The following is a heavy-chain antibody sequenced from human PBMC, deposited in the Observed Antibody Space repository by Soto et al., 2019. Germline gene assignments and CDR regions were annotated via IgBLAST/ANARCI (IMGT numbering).Heavy chain of an antibody. CDR2: ISSSGSTI. CDR1: GFTFSDYY. Sequence: GGSLRLSCAASGFTFSDYYMSWIRQAPGKGLEWVSYISSSGSTIYYAASVKGRFTISRDNAKNSLYLQMNSLRAEDTAVYYCARDLQKGWSHCGLDVWGQGTTVTVSS. V-gene: IGHV3-11*01. J-gene: IGHJ6*02. D-gene: IGHD2-8*01. CDR3: ARDLQKGWSHCGLDV.